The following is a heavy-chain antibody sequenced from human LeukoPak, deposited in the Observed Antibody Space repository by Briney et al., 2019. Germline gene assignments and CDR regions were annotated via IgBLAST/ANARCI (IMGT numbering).Heavy chain of an antibody. V-gene: IGHV1-18*01. J-gene: IGHJ4*02. D-gene: IGHD2-15*01. CDR1: GYTFTSYG. CDR3: PXXXCNGDNCPXFDY. CDR2: ISAYNGNT. Sequence: ASVKVSCKASGYTFTSYGISWVRQAPGQGLEWMGWISAYNGNTNYAQKFHGRVTMTTDTSTSKDYMDLRSLRSDETAGYYCPXXXCNGDNCPXFDYWGQGTLVTVSS.